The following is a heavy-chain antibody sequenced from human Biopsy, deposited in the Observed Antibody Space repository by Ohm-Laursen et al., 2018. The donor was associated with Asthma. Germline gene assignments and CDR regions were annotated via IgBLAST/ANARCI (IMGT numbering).Heavy chain of an antibody. V-gene: IGHV1-18*01. CDR1: GYTFNSAG. CDR3: ARAVDYSHYYGIDV. Sequence: ASVRVSCKTSGYTFNSAGITWVRQAPGQGLEWVGWISVYNGNTKVAQKLQDRVTMITDTSTSTAYKELRSLRSDDTAVYFCARAVDYSHYYGIDVWGQGTTVTIS. CDR2: ISVYNGNT. J-gene: IGHJ6*02. D-gene: IGHD3-10*01.